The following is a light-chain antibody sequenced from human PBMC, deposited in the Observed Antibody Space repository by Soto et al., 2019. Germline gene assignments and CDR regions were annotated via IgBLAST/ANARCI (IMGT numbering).Light chain of an antibody. CDR1: SSDVGSYNL. CDR3: CSYAGSSTFAYV. J-gene: IGLJ1*01. V-gene: IGLV2-23*03. CDR2: EGS. Sequence: QSVLTQPASVAGSPGQSITISCTGTSSDVGSYNLVSWYQQHPGKAPKLMIYEGSKRPSGVSNRFSGSKSGNTASLTISGLHADDEADYYCCSYAGSSTFAYVFGTGTKLTVL.